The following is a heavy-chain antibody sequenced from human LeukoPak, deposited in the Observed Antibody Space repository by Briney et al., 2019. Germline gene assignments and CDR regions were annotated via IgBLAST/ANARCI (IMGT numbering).Heavy chain of an antibody. CDR3: AAAYFGMDQYYYGMDV. Sequence: PGGSLRLSCAASGFTFSSYAMSWVRQAPGKGLEWVSSISVIGGSTYYAASVRGRFTISRDNSKNTLYLQMNSLRAEDTAVYYCAAAYFGMDQYYYGMDVWGQGTTVTVSS. J-gene: IGHJ6*02. CDR2: ISVIGGST. D-gene: IGHD3-16*01. CDR1: GFTFSSYA. V-gene: IGHV3-23*01.